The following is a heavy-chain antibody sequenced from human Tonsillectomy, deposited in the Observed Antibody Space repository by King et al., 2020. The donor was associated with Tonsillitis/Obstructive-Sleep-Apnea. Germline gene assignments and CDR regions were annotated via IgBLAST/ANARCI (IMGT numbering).Heavy chain of an antibody. CDR2: IRSKAYGGTT. CDR3: IRTVGVGRFLEWYRRYYYYYMDV. J-gene: IGHJ6*03. V-gene: IGHV3-49*04. Sequence: VQLVESGGGLVQPGRSLRLSCTASGFTFGDYAMSWVRQAPGKGLEWVGFIRSKAYGGTTEYAASVKGRFTISRDDSKSIAYLQMNSLKTEDTAVYYCIRTVGVGRFLEWYRRYYYYYMDVWGKGTTVTVSS. D-gene: IGHD3-3*01. CDR1: GFTFGDYA.